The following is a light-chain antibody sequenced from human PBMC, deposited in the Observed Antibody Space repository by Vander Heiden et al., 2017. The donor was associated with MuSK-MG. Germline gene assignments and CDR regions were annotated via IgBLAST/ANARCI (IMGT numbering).Light chain of an antibody. J-gene: IGKJ4*01. CDR3: QQYDNLPT. Sequence: IQMTQSPSSLSASVGDRVTITCQASQDISNYLNWYQQKPGKAPKLLIYDASNLETGVPSSFSGSGSGTDFTFTISSLQPEDIATYYWQQYDNLPTFGGGTKVEIK. V-gene: IGKV1-33*01. CDR2: DAS. CDR1: QDISNY.